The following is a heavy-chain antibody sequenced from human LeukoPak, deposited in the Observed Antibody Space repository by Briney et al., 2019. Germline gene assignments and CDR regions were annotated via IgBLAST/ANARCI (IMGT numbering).Heavy chain of an antibody. CDR1: GYTFTSYA. D-gene: IGHD7-27*01. V-gene: IGHV1-3*01. CDR3: ARGPLGRNGDYFDY. J-gene: IGHJ4*02. Sequence: ASVKVSCKASGYTFTSYAIRWVRQAPGQRLEWMGWINAGNGNTKYSQKFQGRVTITRDTSASTAYMELSSLRSEDTAVYYCARGPLGRNGDYFDYWGQGTLVTVSS. CDR2: INAGNGNT.